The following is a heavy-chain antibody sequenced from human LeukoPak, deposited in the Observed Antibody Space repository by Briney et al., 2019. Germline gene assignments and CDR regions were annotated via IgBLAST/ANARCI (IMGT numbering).Heavy chain of an antibody. Sequence: GGSLRLSCTASGFSFSSYWMSWARQAPGKGPEWLANIRGDGGEEIYVDSVKGRFTISRDNAKNSLYLQMNSLRAEDTAVYYCARVPDLVGATFLFDYWGQGTLVTVSS. CDR2: IRGDGGEE. J-gene: IGHJ4*02. D-gene: IGHD1-26*01. CDR3: ARVPDLVGATFLFDY. CDR1: GFSFSSYW. V-gene: IGHV3-7*01.